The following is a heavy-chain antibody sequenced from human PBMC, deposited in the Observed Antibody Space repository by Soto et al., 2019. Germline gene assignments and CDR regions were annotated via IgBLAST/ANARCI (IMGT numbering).Heavy chain of an antibody. V-gene: IGHV4-34*01. CDR3: ARGATTVEHYYYYGMDV. D-gene: IGHD4-17*01. J-gene: IGHJ6*02. Sequence: SETLSLTCAVYGGSFSGYYWSWIRQPPGKGLEWIGEISHSGSTAYNPSLKSRVTISVDTSKNQLSLKLSSVTAADTAVYYCARGATTVEHYYYYGMDVWGQGTTVTVSS. CDR2: ISHSGST. CDR1: GGSFSGYY.